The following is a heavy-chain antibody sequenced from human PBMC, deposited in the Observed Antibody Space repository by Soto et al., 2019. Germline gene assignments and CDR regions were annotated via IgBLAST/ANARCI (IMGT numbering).Heavy chain of an antibody. J-gene: IGHJ4*02. CDR2: IVVGSGDT. CDR3: AADPIGCTSSCKLDY. CDR1: GFTVSSSA. V-gene: IGHV1-58*01. Sequence: ASVKVSCKASGFTVSSSAVQWVRQARGQRPEWIGWIVVGSGDTDYAQKFRERVTFTRDMSTGTAYMELSSLRSEDTAVYYCAADPIGCTSSCKLDYWGQGTLVTVSS. D-gene: IGHD2-2*01.